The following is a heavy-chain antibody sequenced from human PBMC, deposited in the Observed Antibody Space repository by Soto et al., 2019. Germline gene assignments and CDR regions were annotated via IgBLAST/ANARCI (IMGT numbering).Heavy chain of an antibody. CDR3: PRGFRVPGPRWWFDP. V-gene: IGHV1-18*01. J-gene: IGHJ5*02. CDR1: RYTITCYY. D-gene: IGHD2-2*01. CDR2: ISAYNGNT. Sequence: VKASSEEPRYTITCYYRWWLYHAPGQGLEWMGWISAYNGNTNYAQKLQGRVTMTTDTSTSTAYMELRSLRSDDTAVYYCPRGFRVPGPRWWFDPWGQGTLVIVSS.